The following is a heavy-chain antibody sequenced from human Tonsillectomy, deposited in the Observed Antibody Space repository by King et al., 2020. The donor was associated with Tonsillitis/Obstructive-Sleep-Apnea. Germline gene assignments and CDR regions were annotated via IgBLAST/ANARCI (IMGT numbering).Heavy chain of an antibody. CDR1: GGSISSSSYY. CDR3: ARGRLEDLYYYYGMDV. Sequence: QLQESGPGLVKPSETLSLTCTVSGGSISSSSYYWGWIRQPPGKGLEWIGSLYYSGSTYYNPSLKSRVTISGDTSKNLFSLKLSSVTAADTAVYYCARGRLEDLYYYYGMDVWGQGTTVTVSS. J-gene: IGHJ6*02. V-gene: IGHV4-39*01. CDR2: LYYSGST. D-gene: IGHD2-15*01.